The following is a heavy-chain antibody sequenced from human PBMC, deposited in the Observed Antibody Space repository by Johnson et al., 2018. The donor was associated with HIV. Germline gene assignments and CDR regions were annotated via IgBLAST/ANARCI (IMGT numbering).Heavy chain of an antibody. V-gene: IGHV3-52*01. CDR3: ARDLRQFLEWSTTFDI. D-gene: IGHD3-3*01. Sequence: VQLVESRGVLVQPGGSLRLSCAASGFTVSSNEMSWVRQAPGKGLEWVADIKCDGSEKYYVDSVRGRLTISRDNAKNSLYLRVNSLRAEDTAVYYCARDLRQFLEWSTTFDIWGQGTMVTVS. J-gene: IGHJ3*02. CDR1: GFTVSSNE. CDR2: IKCDGSEK.